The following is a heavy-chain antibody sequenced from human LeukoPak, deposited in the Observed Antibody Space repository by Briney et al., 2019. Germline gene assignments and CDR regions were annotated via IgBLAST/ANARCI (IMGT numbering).Heavy chain of an antibody. CDR2: IKQDGGEK. Sequence: TGGSLRLSCVASGLTFSSYWMSWDRQAPGKGLEWVANIKQDGGEKYYVDSVKGRFTISRDNAKNSLYLQMNSLRAEDTAVYYCARLLEAAAFDYWGQGTLVTVSS. CDR1: GLTFSSYW. CDR3: ARLLEAAAFDY. J-gene: IGHJ4*02. V-gene: IGHV3-7*01. D-gene: IGHD6-13*01.